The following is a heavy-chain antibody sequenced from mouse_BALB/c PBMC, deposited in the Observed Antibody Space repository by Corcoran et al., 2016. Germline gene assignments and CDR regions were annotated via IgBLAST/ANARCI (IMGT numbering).Heavy chain of an antibody. V-gene: IGHV14-3*02. Sequence: EVQLQQSGAELVKPGASVKLSCTASGFNIKDTYMHWVKQRPEQGLEWIGRIDPANGNTKYDPKFQGKATITADTSSNTAYLQLSSLTSEDTAVYYCANWDWYCDVWGAGTTVTFSS. CDR1: GFNIKDTY. CDR3: ANWDWYCDV. J-gene: IGHJ1*01. CDR2: IDPANGNT. D-gene: IGHD4-1*01.